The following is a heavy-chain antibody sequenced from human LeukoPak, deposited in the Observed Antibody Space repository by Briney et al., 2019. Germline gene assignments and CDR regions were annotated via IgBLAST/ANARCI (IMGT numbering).Heavy chain of an antibody. Sequence: GGSLRLSCAVSGFTFSSYAMHWVRQAPGKGLEWVAVISYDGSNKYYADSVKGRFTISRDNSKNTLYLQMNSLRAEDTAVYYCARDSSLSWDSSGSFDYWGQGTLVTVSS. J-gene: IGHJ4*02. CDR2: ISYDGSNK. CDR3: ARDSSLSWDSSGSFDY. D-gene: IGHD3-22*01. CDR1: GFTFSSYA. V-gene: IGHV3-30-3*01.